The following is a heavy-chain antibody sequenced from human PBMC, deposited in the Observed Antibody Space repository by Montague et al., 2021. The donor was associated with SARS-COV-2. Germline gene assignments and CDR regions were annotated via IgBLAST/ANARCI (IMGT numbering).Heavy chain of an antibody. J-gene: IGHJ4*02. Sequence: SETLSLTCIVSGSSVRSYFWSWIRQPPGKGLEWIGNIYDSESTNYNPSLKSRVTISVDTSKNQFSLKLSAVTAADTAVYYCARENTVTTFGGPYYIDSWGQGTLVTVSA. V-gene: IGHV4-59*02. CDR1: GSSVRSYF. CDR3: ARENTVTTFGGPYYIDS. D-gene: IGHD4-17*01. CDR2: IYDSEST.